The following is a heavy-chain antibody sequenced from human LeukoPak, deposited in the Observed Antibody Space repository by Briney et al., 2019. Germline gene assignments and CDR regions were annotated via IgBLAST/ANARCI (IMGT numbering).Heavy chain of an antibody. J-gene: IGHJ4*02. CDR2: ISAYNGNT. CDR3: ARGRGPMTTVTTLRY. D-gene: IGHD4-17*01. CDR1: GYTFTSYY. V-gene: IGHV1-18*04. Sequence: ASVKVSCKASGYTFTSYYMHWVRQAPGQGLEWMGWISAYNGNTNYAQKLQGRVTMTTDTSTSTAYMELRSLRSDDTAVYYCARGRGPMTTVTTLRYWGQGTLVTVSS.